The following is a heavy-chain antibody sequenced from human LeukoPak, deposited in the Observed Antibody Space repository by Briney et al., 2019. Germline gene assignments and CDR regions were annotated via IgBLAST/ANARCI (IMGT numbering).Heavy chain of an antibody. J-gene: IGHJ4*02. D-gene: IGHD3-10*01. V-gene: IGHV1-46*01. CDR3: ASLTMVRGPPRRDY. CDR1: GYAFTRHY. CDR2: INPSGSST. Sequence: GASVKVSCKASGYAFTRHYMHWVRQAPGQGLEWMGLINPSGSSTIYAQKFQGRVTMTRDMSTSTDYMELSRLRSDDTAVYYCASLTMVRGPPRRDYWGQGTLVTVSS.